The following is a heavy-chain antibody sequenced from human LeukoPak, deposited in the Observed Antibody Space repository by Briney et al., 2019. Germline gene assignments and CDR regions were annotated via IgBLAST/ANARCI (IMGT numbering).Heavy chain of an antibody. CDR1: GGSINSYY. V-gene: IGHV4-59*08. J-gene: IGHJ4*02. Sequence: SETLSLTCTVSGGSINSYYWSWIRQPPGKGLEWIGYIYYSGSTNYNPSLKSRVTISVDTSKNQFSLKLSSVTAADTAVYYCASLGTDSSSSNHYFDYWGQGTLVTVSS. CDR3: ASLGTDSSSSNHYFDY. D-gene: IGHD6-13*01. CDR2: IYYSGST.